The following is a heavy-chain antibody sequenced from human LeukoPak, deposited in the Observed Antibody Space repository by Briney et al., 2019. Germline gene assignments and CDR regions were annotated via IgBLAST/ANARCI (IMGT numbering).Heavy chain of an antibody. J-gene: IGHJ6*03. D-gene: IGHD6-6*01. CDR3: ARDRIAARPGVYYYYYYMDV. V-gene: IGHV1-46*01. CDR1: GYTFTSHY. Sequence: ASVKVSCKASGYTFTSHYMHWVRQAPGQGLEWMGIINPSGGSTSYAQKFQGRVTMTRDTSTSTVYMELSSLRSEDTAVYYCARDRIAARPGVYYYYYYMDVWGKGTTVTVSS. CDR2: INPSGGST.